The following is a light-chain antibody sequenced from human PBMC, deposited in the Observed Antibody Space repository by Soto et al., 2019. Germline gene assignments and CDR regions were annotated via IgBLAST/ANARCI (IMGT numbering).Light chain of an antibody. CDR1: QSVHSH. CDR3: QQYNNWPLT. J-gene: IGKJ4*01. CDR2: DTS. Sequence: EIVMTQSPATLSVSPGERATLSCRASQSVHSHLAWYQQKVGQAPRLLIYDTSTRATGIPGRFSGSGSGTEFTLTISSPQSEDFAVYYCQQYNNWPLTFGGGTKVEIK. V-gene: IGKV3-15*01.